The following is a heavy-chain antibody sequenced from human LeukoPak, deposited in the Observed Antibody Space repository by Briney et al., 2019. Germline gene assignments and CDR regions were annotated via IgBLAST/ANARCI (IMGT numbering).Heavy chain of an antibody. CDR1: GGSIRSYY. D-gene: IGHD1-26*01. Sequence: SETLSLTCTVSGGSIRSYYWSWIRQPAGKGLEWIGRIYTSGSTNYNPSLKSRVTMSVDTSKTQFSLKLSSVTAADTAVYYCAKKVGATFWFDPWGQGTLVTVSS. J-gene: IGHJ5*02. CDR3: AKKVGATFWFDP. V-gene: IGHV4-4*07. CDR2: IYTSGST.